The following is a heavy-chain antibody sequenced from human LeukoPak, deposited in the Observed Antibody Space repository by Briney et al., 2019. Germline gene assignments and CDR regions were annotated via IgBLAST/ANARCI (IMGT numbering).Heavy chain of an antibody. V-gene: IGHV3-21*01. CDR3: ARDSSPLDGYNGVPHY. CDR1: GFSFSTYS. D-gene: IGHD5-24*01. J-gene: IGHJ4*02. Sequence: NPGGSLRLSCAASGFSFSTYSMNWVRQAPGKGLEWVSSISSSSSFISYADSVKGRFTISRDNAKNSLYLQMNSLRAEDTAVYYCARDSSPLDGYNGVPHYWGQGTLVTVSS. CDR2: ISSSSSFI.